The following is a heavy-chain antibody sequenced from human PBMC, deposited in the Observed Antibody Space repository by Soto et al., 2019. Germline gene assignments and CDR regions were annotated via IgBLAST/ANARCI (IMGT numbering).Heavy chain of an antibody. CDR1: GGSISSSNYY. D-gene: IGHD2-15*01. CDR3: VRFRSHSGIDL. CDR2: VYYSGTT. Sequence: QMQLQESGAGLVKPSETLSLTCTVSGGSISSSNYYWGWIRQPPGKGLEWIATVYYSGTTYYNPSLRSRVTISVDMSKGQFSLRLGSVTAADTAIYFCVRFRSHSGIDLWGQGTLVTVSS. J-gene: IGHJ5*02. V-gene: IGHV4-39*01.